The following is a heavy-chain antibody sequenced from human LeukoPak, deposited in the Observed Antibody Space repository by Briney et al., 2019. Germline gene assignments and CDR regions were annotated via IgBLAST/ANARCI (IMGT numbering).Heavy chain of an antibody. CDR2: ISGSGGTT. CDR1: GFSFSSYA. D-gene: IGHD3-16*01. J-gene: IGHJ4*02. V-gene: IGHV3-23*01. Sequence: GGSLRLSCAASGFSFSSYAMSWVRQAPGKGLEWVSAISGSGGTTYYADSVKGRFTISRDNAKNSLYLQMNSLRAEDTAIYYCARATLGLGYWGQGTLVTVSS. CDR3: ARATLGLGY.